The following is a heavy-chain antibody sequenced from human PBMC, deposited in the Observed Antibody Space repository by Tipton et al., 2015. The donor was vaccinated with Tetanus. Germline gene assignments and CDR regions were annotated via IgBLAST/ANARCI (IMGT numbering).Heavy chain of an antibody. J-gene: IGHJ6*02. V-gene: IGHV3-74*01. CDR2: INPDGRRT. CDR3: ARRSLTNYGLDV. D-gene: IGHD1-1*01. Sequence: SLRLSCTASGFTFSDYYMSWVRQTPGKGLVWISRINPDGRRTNYADSVKGRFTISRDHAKNTVYLQMNSLRAEDTAVYFCARRSLTNYGLDVWGQGTPVTVSS. CDR1: GFTFSDYY.